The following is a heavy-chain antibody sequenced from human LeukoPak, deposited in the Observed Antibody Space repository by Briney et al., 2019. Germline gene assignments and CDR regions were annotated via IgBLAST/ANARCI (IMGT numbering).Heavy chain of an antibody. CDR3: AKVRAPSGWFNSDY. J-gene: IGHJ4*02. Sequence: GGSLRLSCVASGFTFSNYVMSWVRQAPGKGLEWVSGISGSGDSTYYADSVKGRLTISRDNSKNTLYLQMNSLRVEDTAAYYCAKVRAPSGWFNSDYWGQGTLVTVCS. CDR2: ISGSGDST. D-gene: IGHD6-19*01. CDR1: GFTFSNYV. V-gene: IGHV3-23*01.